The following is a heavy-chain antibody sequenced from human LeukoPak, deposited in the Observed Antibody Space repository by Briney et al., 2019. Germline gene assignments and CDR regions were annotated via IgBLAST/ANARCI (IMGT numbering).Heavy chain of an antibody. J-gene: IGHJ4*02. CDR2: IYSGGST. CDR3: ARDHWDSSGWYFSPPGY. CDR1: GFTVSSNY. Sequence: GGSLRLSCAASGFTVSSNYMSWVRQAPGKGLEWVSVIYSGGSTYYADSVKGRFTISRDNSKNTLYLQMNSLRAEDTAVYYCARDHWDSSGWYFSPPGYWGQGTLVTVSS. V-gene: IGHV3-53*01. D-gene: IGHD6-19*01.